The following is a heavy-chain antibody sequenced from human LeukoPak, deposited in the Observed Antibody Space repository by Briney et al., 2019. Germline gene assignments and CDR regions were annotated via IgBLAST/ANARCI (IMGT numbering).Heavy chain of an antibody. V-gene: IGHV4-59*01. Sequence: SETLSLTCTVSDDSITMYYWTWIRQPPGKGLEWIGYVDHTGSTKFNPSLNGRVSISRDTSNNFFSLRLRSVTAADTAVYFCARLTGYDWESSFDYWGQGTLVTVSS. CDR3: ARLTGYDWESSFDY. CDR1: DDSITMYY. D-gene: IGHD5-12*01. J-gene: IGHJ4*02. CDR2: VDHTGST.